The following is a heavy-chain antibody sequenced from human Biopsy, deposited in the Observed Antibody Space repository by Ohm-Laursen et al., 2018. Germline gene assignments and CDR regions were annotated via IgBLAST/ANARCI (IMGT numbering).Heavy chain of an antibody. CDR1: GGPIDSYY. CDR3: ASAGYNPDWNFDL. Sequence: TLSLTCTVSGGPIDSYYWSWIRQPPGKALECIGYIYFTGRTSYNPSLKSRVTMSVNTSKKQFSLRLSSVTAADTAVYYCASAGYNPDWNFDLWGRGTRVTVSS. D-gene: IGHD5-24*01. J-gene: IGHJ2*01. CDR2: IYFTGRT. V-gene: IGHV4-59*12.